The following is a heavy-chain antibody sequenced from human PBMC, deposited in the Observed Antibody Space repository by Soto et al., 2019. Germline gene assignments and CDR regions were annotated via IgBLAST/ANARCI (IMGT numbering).Heavy chain of an antibody. D-gene: IGHD4-17*01. CDR1: GFTFSSYA. Sequence: GGSLRLSCAASGFTFSSYAMHWVRQAPGKGLEWVAVISYDGSNKYYADSVKGRFTISRDNSKNTLYLQMNSLRAEDTAVYYCARDLTVLKRKHYGDYYYYGMDVWGQGTTVTDSS. V-gene: IGHV3-30-3*01. CDR2: ISYDGSNK. J-gene: IGHJ6*02. CDR3: ARDLTVLKRKHYGDYYYYGMDV.